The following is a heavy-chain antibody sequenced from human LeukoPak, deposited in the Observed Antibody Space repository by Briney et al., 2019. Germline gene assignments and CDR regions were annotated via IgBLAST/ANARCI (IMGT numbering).Heavy chain of an antibody. CDR2: ISHSGST. J-gene: IGHJ4*02. CDR1: GGSFRGVH. V-gene: IGHV4-34*01. Sequence: SETLSLTCAVYGGSFRGVHWSWIRQSPGKGLEWIGEISHSGSTNYNLSLKSRVTMSVDTSKSQFSLKVNSVTAADTAVYYCARAVLHYYDSSGYYPTPDYWGQGTLVTVSS. CDR3: ARAVLHYYDSSGYYPTPDY. D-gene: IGHD3-22*01.